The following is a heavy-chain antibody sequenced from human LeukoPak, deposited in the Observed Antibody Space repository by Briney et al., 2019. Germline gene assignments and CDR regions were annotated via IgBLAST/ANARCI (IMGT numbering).Heavy chain of an antibody. CDR2: IYTSGST. V-gene: IGHV4-61*02. J-gene: IGHJ3*02. D-gene: IGHD3-3*01. CDR3: ARAYYDFWSGHDAFDI. Sequence: SETLSLTCTVSGGSISSGSYYWSWIRQPAGKGLEWIGRIYTSGSTNYNPSLKSRVTISVDTSKNQFSLKLSSVTAADTAVYNCARAYYDFWSGHDAFDIWGQGTMVTVSS. CDR1: GGSISSGSYY.